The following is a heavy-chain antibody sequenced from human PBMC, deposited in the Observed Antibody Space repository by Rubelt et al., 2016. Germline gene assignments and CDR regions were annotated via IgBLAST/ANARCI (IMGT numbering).Heavy chain of an antibody. J-gene: IGHJ6*04. CDR1: GFTFSSYA. D-gene: IGHD3-16*02. Sequence: VQLVESGGGVVQPGRSLRLSCAASGFTFSSYAMSWVRQAPGKGLAWVSAISGSGGSTYYADSVKGRFTISRDNSKNTLYLQMNSLRAEDTAVYYCAKPSYVWGSYRFGMDVWGKGTTVTVSS. CDR3: AKPSYVWGSYRFGMDV. CDR2: ISGSGGST. V-gene: IGHV3-23*04.